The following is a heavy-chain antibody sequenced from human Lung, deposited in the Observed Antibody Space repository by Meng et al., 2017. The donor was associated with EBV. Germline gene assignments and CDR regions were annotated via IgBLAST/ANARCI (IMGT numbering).Heavy chain of an antibody. J-gene: IGHJ4*02. CDR3: ARSYSSGWYTLFDY. Sequence: HVPVQEWEAGLLAPSETLSLTCAAYGGSFSGYYWSWIRQPPGKGLEWIGEINHSGSTNYNPSLKSRVTISVDTSKNQFSLKLSSVTAADTAVYYCARSYSSGWYTLFDYWGQGTLVTVSS. V-gene: IGHV4-34*01. D-gene: IGHD6-19*01. CDR1: GGSFSGYY. CDR2: INHSGST.